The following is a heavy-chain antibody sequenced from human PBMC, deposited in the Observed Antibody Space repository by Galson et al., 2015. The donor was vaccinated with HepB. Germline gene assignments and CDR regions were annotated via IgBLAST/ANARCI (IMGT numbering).Heavy chain of an antibody. CDR2: IFLDDDQ. Sequence: PALVKPTQTLTLTCTFSGFSLNSRGVGVGWIRQPPGKALEWLALIFLDDDQRYTPLLKSRLSGTKDTPKNQVVLKLTSVDPVDTATYYCAHMDLGLTSFAYWGQGTLVTVSS. D-gene: IGHD3/OR15-3a*01. V-gene: IGHV2-5*02. CDR1: GFSLNSRGVG. J-gene: IGHJ4*02. CDR3: AHMDLGLTSFAY.